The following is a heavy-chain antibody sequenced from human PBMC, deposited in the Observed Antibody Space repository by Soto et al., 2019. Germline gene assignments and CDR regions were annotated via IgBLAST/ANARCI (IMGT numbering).Heavy chain of an antibody. D-gene: IGHD1-26*01. V-gene: IGHV4-4*07. Sequence: PSETLSLTCTVSGDSITNNYWSWIRQPAGKGLEWIGRIYSSGSTNYNPSLKSRVTMSVDKSKNKFSLKLSSVTAADTAVYYCARDGVSYYLGPYWGRCTVVTVSS. CDR1: GDSITNNY. CDR2: IYSSGST. J-gene: IGHJ4*01. CDR3: ARDGVSYYLGPY.